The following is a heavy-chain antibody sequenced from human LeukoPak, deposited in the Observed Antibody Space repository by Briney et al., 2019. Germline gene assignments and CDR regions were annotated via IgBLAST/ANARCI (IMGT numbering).Heavy chain of an antibody. CDR2: ISGSGGST. V-gene: IGHV3-23*01. D-gene: IGHD6-19*01. J-gene: IGHJ5*02. CDR3: AKGLGIAVADEGGWFDP. Sequence: PGGSLRLSCAASGFTFSSFAMSWVRQAPGKGLEWVSAISGSGGSTYYADSVKGRFTISRDNSKNTLYLQMNSLRAEDTAVYYCAKGLGIAVADEGGWFDPWGQGTLVTVSS. CDR1: GFTFSSFA.